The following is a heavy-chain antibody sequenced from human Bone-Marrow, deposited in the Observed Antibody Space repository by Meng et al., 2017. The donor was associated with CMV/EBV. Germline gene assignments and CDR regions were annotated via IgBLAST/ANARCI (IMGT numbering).Heavy chain of an antibody. J-gene: IGHJ4*02. CDR3: ATREGMGHTVD. D-gene: IGHD1-26*01. CDR1: GFIFSGYS. CDR2: ISSSSRYI. Sequence: GESLKISSAASGFIFSGYSMNWVRQAPGKGLEWVSMISSSSRYIYYADSVKGRFTISRDNANNLLYLQMNSLTAEDAAFYYCATREGMGHTVDWGQGTLVTVSS. V-gene: IGHV3-21*01.